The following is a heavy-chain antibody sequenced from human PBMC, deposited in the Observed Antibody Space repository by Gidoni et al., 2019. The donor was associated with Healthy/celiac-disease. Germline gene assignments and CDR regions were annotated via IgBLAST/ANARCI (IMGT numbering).Heavy chain of an antibody. CDR3: TRVGNYYDRSGYADAFDI. CDR1: GFTFGDYA. Sequence: GESGGGLVKPGRSLRLSCTASGFTFGDYAMSWFRQAPGKGLEWVGFIRSKAYGGTTEYAASVKGRFTISRDDSKSIAYLQMNSLKTEDTAVYYCTRVGNYYDRSGYADAFDIWGQGTMVTVSS. J-gene: IGHJ3*02. CDR2: IRSKAYGGTT. V-gene: IGHV3-49*05. D-gene: IGHD3-22*01.